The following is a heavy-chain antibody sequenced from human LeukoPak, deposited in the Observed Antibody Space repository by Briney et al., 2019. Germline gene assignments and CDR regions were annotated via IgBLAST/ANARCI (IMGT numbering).Heavy chain of an antibody. J-gene: IGHJ6*03. CDR1: GYTFTSYG. V-gene: IGHV1-18*01. Sequence: ASVKVSCKASGYTFTSYGISWVRQAPGQGLEWMGWISAYNGNTNYAQKLQGRVTMTTDTSTSTAHMELRSLRSDDTAVYYCATAAAFNYDFWSGSGYYYYYMDVWGKGTTVTVSS. CDR3: ATAAAFNYDFWSGSGYYYYYMDV. D-gene: IGHD3-3*01. CDR2: ISAYNGNT.